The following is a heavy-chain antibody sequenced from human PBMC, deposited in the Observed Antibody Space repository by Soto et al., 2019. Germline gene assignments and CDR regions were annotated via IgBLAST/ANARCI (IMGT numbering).Heavy chain of an antibody. J-gene: IGHJ6*02. D-gene: IGHD3-3*01. CDR3: ARAAYYDWWSGPSGGMDV. Sequence: QVQLVQSGAEVKKPGASVKVSCKDSGYSFTSYGFSWVRQAAGQGLEWMGWISAYNGKTNYAQKVQGRVTMTTDAVTYIXXLELRSLRPDDTAVYYCARAAYYDWWSGPSGGMDVWGQGTTVTVSS. V-gene: IGHV1-18*01. CDR2: ISAYNGKT. CDR1: GYSFTSYG.